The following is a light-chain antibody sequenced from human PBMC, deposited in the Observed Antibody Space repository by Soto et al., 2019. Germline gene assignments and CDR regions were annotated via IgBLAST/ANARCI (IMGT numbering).Light chain of an antibody. V-gene: IGLV1-44*01. Sequence: QSVLTQPPSASGTPGQRVTISCSGSSSNIGSNTVTWYHHLPGTAPKVLIYTNDQRPSGVPDRFSGSKSGTSASLAISGLQSEDEAEYYCAAWDDSLNDPVFGGGTKLTVL. J-gene: IGLJ3*02. CDR1: SSNIGSNT. CDR3: AAWDDSLNDPV. CDR2: TND.